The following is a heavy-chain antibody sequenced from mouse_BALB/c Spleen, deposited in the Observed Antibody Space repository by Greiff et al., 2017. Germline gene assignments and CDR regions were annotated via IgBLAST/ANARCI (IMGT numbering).Heavy chain of an antibody. CDR3: ASHYYGTPHWYFDV. CDR2: ISSGGSYT. J-gene: IGHJ1*01. V-gene: IGHV5-6*02. Sequence: EVMLVESGGDLVKPGGSLKLSCAASGFTFSSYGMSWVRQTPDKRLEWVATISSGGSYTYYPDSVKGRFTISRDNAKNTLYLQMSSLKSEDTAMYYCASHYYGTPHWYFDVWGAGTTVTVSS. CDR1: GFTFSSYG. D-gene: IGHD1-1*01.